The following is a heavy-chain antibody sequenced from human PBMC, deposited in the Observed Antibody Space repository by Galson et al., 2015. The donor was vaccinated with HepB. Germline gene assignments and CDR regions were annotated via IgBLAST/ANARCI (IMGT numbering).Heavy chain of an antibody. Sequence: SVKVSCKASSYTFTDYTINWVRQAPGQGPEWIGWVSPYNGDAKYAQKFQDRVTMTRDTSTSTAYMELSSLIIGDTAIYYCARGGMATRGGPTFDYWGQGTLVTVSS. D-gene: IGHD5-12*01. V-gene: IGHV1-18*01. J-gene: IGHJ4*02. CDR2: VSPYNGDA. CDR1: SYTFTDYT. CDR3: ARGGMATRGGPTFDY.